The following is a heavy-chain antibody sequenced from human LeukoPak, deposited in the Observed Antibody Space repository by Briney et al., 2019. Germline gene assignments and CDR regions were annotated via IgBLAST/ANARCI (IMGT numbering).Heavy chain of an antibody. Sequence: ASVKVSCKASGYTFTSYDINWVRQATGQGLEWMGWISAYNGNTHYAQKLQGRVTMTTDTSTSTAYMELRSLRSDDTAVYYCARAPLRFLEWFNDAFDIWGQGTMVTVSS. CDR3: ARAPLRFLEWFNDAFDI. CDR1: GYTFTSYD. CDR2: ISAYNGNT. V-gene: IGHV1-18*01. D-gene: IGHD3-3*01. J-gene: IGHJ3*02.